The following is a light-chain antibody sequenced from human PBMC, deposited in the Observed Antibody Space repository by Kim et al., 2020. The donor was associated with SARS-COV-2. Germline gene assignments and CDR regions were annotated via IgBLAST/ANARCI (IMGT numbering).Light chain of an antibody. CDR1: GSNIGPNS. CDR3: ATWDDGLSGPV. CDR2: RTD. V-gene: IGLV1-44*01. Sequence: QSVLTQPSSASATPGQRVTISCSGSGSNIGPNSVSWYQQVPGAAPKLLIHRTDQRPSGVPDRFSGSKSGTSASLGISGLQPEDDADYYCATWDDGLSGPVFGGGTQLTVL. J-gene: IGLJ3*02.